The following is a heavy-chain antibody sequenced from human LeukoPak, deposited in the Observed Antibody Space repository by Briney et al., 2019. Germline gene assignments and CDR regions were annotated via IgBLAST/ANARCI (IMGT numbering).Heavy chain of an antibody. CDR3: ARVTLEYSSSHLDY. CDR2: IYHSGST. V-gene: IGHV4-30-2*01. D-gene: IGHD6-6*01. Sequence: SETLSLTCTVSGGSISSGGYYWSWIRQPPGKGLEWIGYIYHSGSTYYNPSLKSRVTISVDRSKNQFSLKLSSVTAADTAVYYCARVTLEYSSSHLDYWGQGTLVTVSS. J-gene: IGHJ4*02. CDR1: GGSISSGGYY.